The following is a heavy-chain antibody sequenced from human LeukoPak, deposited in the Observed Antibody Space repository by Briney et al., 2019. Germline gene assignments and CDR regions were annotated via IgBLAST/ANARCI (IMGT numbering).Heavy chain of an antibody. Sequence: GGSLRLSCAASGFTFSSYWMSWVRQAPGKGLEWVANIKQDGSGKYYVDSVKGRFTISRDNAKNSLYLQMNSLRAEDTAMYYCARDYYDSSGYFGYWGQGTLVTVSS. D-gene: IGHD3-22*01. CDR2: IKQDGSGK. V-gene: IGHV3-7*01. CDR3: ARDYYDSSGYFGY. J-gene: IGHJ4*02. CDR1: GFTFSSYW.